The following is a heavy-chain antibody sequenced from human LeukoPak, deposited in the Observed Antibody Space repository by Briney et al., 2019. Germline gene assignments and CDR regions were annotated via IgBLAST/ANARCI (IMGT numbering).Heavy chain of an antibody. CDR1: GGTFSSYA. CDR3: ARGWQWLEARDLDY. V-gene: IGHV1-69*13. D-gene: IGHD6-19*01. CDR2: IIPIFGTA. Sequence: GASVKVSCKASGGTFSSYAISWVRQAPGQGLEWMGGIIPIFGTANYAQKFQGRVTITADESTSTAYMELSSLRSEDTAVYYCARGWQWLEARDLDYWGQGTLVTVSS. J-gene: IGHJ4*02.